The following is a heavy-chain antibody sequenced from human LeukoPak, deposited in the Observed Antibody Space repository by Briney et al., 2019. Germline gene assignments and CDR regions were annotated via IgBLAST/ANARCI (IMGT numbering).Heavy chain of an antibody. Sequence: GASVKVPCKASGYNFISYAMHWVRQAPGQRLEWMGWIHTDNGDTKYSHYFLGRVTITRDTSANTAYMELSSLRSEDTAVYYCARDRVVGLAPFDPWGQGTLVTVSS. CDR3: ARDRVVGLAPFDP. V-gene: IGHV1-3*04. D-gene: IGHD2-15*01. CDR2: IHTDNGDT. J-gene: IGHJ5*02. CDR1: GYNFISYA.